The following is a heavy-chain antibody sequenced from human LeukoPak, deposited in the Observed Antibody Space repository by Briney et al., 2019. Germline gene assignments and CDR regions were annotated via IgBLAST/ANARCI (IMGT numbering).Heavy chain of an antibody. CDR2: ISGSGGST. J-gene: IGHJ3*02. D-gene: IGHD2-2*01. CDR3: AKPIVVPAAMSLDAFDI. Sequence: PGGSLRPSCAASGFTFSSYAMSWVRQAPGKGLEWVSAISGSGGSTYYADSVKGRFTISRDNSKNTLYLQMNSLRAEDTAVYYCAKPIVVPAAMSLDAFDIWGQGTMVTVSS. V-gene: IGHV3-23*01. CDR1: GFTFSSYA.